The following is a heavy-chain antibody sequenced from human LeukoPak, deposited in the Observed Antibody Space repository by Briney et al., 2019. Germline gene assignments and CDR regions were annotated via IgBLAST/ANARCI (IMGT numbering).Heavy chain of an antibody. J-gene: IGHJ2*01. D-gene: IGHD6-13*01. V-gene: IGHV4-4*07. Sequence: SETLSLTCTVSGGSISSYYWSWIRQPAGKGLEWIGRIYTSGSTNYNPSLKSRVTMSVDTSKNLFSLKLSSVTAADTAVYYCARVSSSWYQDWYFDLWGRGTLVTVSS. CDR1: GGSISSYY. CDR2: IYTSGST. CDR3: ARVSSSWYQDWYFDL.